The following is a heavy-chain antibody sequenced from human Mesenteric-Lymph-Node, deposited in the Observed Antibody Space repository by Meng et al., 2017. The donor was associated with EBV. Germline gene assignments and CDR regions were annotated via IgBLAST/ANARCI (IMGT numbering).Heavy chain of an antibody. D-gene: IGHD3-16*01. V-gene: IGHV4-34*01. CDR1: RGSFSGFY. Sequence: VQLMHWGAGLFKPSDTLSLTCAVYRGSFSGFYWSSIRQPPGKGLECIGEINHSGSTNYNPSLKSRVTISVDTSKNQFSLKLSSVTAADTAVYYCARGNFGRAGQLRLGQQEIDYWGQGTLVTVSS. J-gene: IGHJ4*02. CDR3: ARGNFGRAGQLRLGQQEIDY. CDR2: INHSGST.